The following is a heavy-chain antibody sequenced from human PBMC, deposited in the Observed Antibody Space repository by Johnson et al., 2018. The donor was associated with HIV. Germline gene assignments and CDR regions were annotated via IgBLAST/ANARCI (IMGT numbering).Heavy chain of an antibody. CDR1: GFTFNNAW. D-gene: IGHD3-22*01. J-gene: IGHJ3*02. CDR3: TRTDDAYHYDTFGYIDAFDS. CDR2: IRSKPYSSAT. V-gene: IGHV3-73*01. Sequence: VQLVESGGGLVQPGGSLRLSCAASGFTFNNAWMSWVRQAPGKGLEWVGRIRSKPYSSATAYAASVTGRFTISRDDSQNMTYLQMNSLKTEDTAVYYCTRTDDAYHYDTFGYIDAFDSWGQGTMVTVSS.